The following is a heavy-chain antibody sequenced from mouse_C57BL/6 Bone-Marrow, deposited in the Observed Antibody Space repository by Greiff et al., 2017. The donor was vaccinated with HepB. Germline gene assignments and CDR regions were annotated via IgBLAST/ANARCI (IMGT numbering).Heavy chain of an antibody. J-gene: IGHJ4*01. CDR2: IDPSDSYT. Sequence: QVQLQQSGAELARPGASVKLSCKASGYTFTSYWMQWVKQRPGQGLEWIGEIDPSDSYTNYNQKFKGKATLTVDTSSSTAYMQLSSLTSEDSAVYYCARKWLSMDYWGQGTSVTVSS. V-gene: IGHV1-50*01. CDR3: ARKWLSMDY. D-gene: IGHD1-3*01. CDR1: GYTFTSYW.